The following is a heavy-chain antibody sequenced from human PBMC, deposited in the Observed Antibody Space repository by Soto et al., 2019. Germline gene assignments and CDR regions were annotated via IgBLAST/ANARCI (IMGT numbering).Heavy chain of an antibody. V-gene: IGHV3-30-3*01. D-gene: IGHD6-19*01. CDR3: AGDANGRGIAVAGAYFDY. J-gene: IGHJ4*02. Sequence: GGSLRLSCAASGFTFSSYAMHWVRQAPGKGLEWVAVISYDGSNKYYADSVKGRFTISRGNSKNTLYLQMNSLGAEDTAVYYCAGDANGRGIAVAGAYFDYWGQGTLVTVSS. CDR1: GFTFSSYA. CDR2: ISYDGSNK.